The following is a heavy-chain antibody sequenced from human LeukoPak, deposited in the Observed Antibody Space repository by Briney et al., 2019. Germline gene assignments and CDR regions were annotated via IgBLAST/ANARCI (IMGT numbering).Heavy chain of an antibody. D-gene: IGHD3-9*01. CDR3: TKDRSTSNVLTGYLDK. CDR2: TSYDGGNS. Sequence: GRSLRLSCAASGFTFSSYGMHWVRQPPGRGLEWVAVTSYDGGNSHYSDLVKGRFTISRDNSKNTLYLQMNSLRPEDTAVYYCTKDRSTSNVLTGYLDKWGQGTLVTVSS. J-gene: IGHJ4*02. V-gene: IGHV3-30*18. CDR1: GFTFSSYG.